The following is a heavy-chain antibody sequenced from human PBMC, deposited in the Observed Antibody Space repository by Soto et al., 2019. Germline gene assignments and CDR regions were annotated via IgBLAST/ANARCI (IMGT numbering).Heavy chain of an antibody. CDR1: GGSISSTNSY. V-gene: IGHV4-39*01. CDR3: ARVPTTAWGGF. J-gene: IGHJ4*02. D-gene: IGHD6-25*01. Sequence: QLQLQESGPGLVKPSETPSLTCIVSGGSISSTNSYWGWIRQPPGMGLEWIGTINYGGTTYYNPSLRSCVTISVARSKNQFSVRLSAVTAAETAVYYCARVPTTAWGGFWGQGTLVTVSS. CDR2: INYGGTT.